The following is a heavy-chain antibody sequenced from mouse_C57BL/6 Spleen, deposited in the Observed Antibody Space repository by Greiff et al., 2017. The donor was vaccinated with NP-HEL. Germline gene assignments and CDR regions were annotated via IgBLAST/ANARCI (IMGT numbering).Heavy chain of an antibody. CDR3: ARHGGDGSSYGYFDV. CDR1: GFSLTSYG. D-gene: IGHD1-1*01. CDR2: IWSDGST. Sequence: VQLQQSGPGLVAPSQSLSITCTVSGFSLTSYGVHWVRQPPGKGLEWLVVIWSDGSTTYNSALKSRLSISKDNSKSQVFLKMNSLQTDDTAMYYCARHGGDGSSYGYFDVWGTGTTVTVSS. V-gene: IGHV2-6-1*01. J-gene: IGHJ1*03.